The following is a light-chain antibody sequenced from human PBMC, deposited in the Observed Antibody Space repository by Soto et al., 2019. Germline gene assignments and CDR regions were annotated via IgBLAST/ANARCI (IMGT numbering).Light chain of an antibody. V-gene: IGKV2-28*01. CDR3: MQALQTPA. J-gene: IGKJ5*01. Sequence: DIVMTQSPLSLPVTPGEPASISCRSSQSLLHSNGYNYLDWYLQKPGQSPQLLIYLGSNRASGVPDRFSGSGAGTDFTQKISRVEADDVGVYYCMQALQTPAFGQGTRLEIK. CDR2: LGS. CDR1: QSLLHSNGYNY.